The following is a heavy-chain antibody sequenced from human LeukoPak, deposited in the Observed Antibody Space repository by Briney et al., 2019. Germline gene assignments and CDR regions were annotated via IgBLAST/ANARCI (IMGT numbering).Heavy chain of an antibody. D-gene: IGHD6-6*01. CDR1: GFTFSSYA. Sequence: GRSLRLSCAASGFTFSSYAMHWVRQAPGKGLEWVAVISYDGSNKYYADSVKGRFTISRDNSKNTLYLQMNSLRAEDTAVYYCAREISWKVSSIAARRNSYYYYYGMDVWGQGTTVTVSS. CDR3: AREISWKVSSIAARRNSYYYYYGMDV. CDR2: ISYDGSNK. V-gene: IGHV3-30-3*01. J-gene: IGHJ6*02.